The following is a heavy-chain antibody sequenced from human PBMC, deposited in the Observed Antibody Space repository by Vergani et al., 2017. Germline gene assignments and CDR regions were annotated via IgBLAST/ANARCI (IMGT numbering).Heavy chain of an antibody. CDR2: ISAYNGNT. CDR3: AGDAPYYDSSGYHDY. CDR1: GYTFTSYG. J-gene: IGHJ4*02. Sequence: QVQLVQSGAEVKKPGASVKVSCKASGYTFTSYGISWVRQAPGQGLEWMGWISAYNGNTNYAQKLQGRVTMTTDTSTSTAYMELRSLRSDDTAVYYCAGDAPYYDSSGYHDYWGQGTLVTVSS. V-gene: IGHV1-18*01. D-gene: IGHD3-22*01.